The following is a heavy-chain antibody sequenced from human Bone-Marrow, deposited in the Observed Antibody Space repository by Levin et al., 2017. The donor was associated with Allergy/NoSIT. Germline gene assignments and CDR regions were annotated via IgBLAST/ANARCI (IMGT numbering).Heavy chain of an antibody. CDR3: ARSKQHHLWD. J-gene: IGHJ4*02. CDR1: GYTFTSYY. V-gene: IGHV1-46*04. CDR2: IDPNTGRT. Sequence: NPGESLKISCKASGYTFTSYYIDWMRQAPGQGPEWVGLIDPNTGRTVYAQKLQGRVTMTRDTSTSTVYLELSSLRSEDTALYYCARSKQHHLWDWGQGTLVTVSS. D-gene: IGHD1/OR15-1a*01.